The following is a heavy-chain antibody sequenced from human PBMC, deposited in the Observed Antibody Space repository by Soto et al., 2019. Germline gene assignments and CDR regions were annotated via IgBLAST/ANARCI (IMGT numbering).Heavy chain of an antibody. Sequence: SETLSLTCAVSGGSISSGGYSWSWIRRPPGKGLEFIWYIYPSPSTSYNPSLKCRVPISVDRSNNLFSLTLSSVTAAHTPLYYCSRSSSVYRYAYFDYWGQGTRGTGS. CDR2: IYPSPST. D-gene: IGHD5-18*01. J-gene: IGHJ4*02. V-gene: IGHV4-30-2*01. CDR3: SRSSSVYRYAYFDY. CDR1: GGSISSGGYS.